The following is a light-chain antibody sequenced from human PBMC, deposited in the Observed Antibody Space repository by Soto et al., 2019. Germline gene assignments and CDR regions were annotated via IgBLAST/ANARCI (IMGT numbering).Light chain of an antibody. CDR1: SSDVGNYNY. CDR2: EVS. Sequence: QSALTQPASVSGSPGQSITISCTGTSSDVGNYNYVSWYQQHPAKAPKLMIFEVSNRPSGISSRFSGSKSGNTASLTISGLQAEDEADYSCSSYTSSSKYVFGTGTKLTVL. CDR3: SSYTSSSKYV. J-gene: IGLJ1*01. V-gene: IGLV2-14*01.